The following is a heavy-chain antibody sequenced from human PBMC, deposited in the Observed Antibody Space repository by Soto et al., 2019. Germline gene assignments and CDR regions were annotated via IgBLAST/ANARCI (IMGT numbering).Heavy chain of an antibody. D-gene: IGHD6-19*01. V-gene: IGHV1-18*01. CDR3: ARAAWLTPQVGWFDP. CDR1: GYTFTSYG. CDR2: ISAYNGNT. Sequence: VASVKVYCKASGYTFTSYGISWVRQAPGQGLEWMGWISAYNGNTNYAQKLQGRVTMTTDTSTSTAYMELRSLRSDDTAVYYCARAAWLTPQVGWFDPWGQGTLVTVSS. J-gene: IGHJ5*02.